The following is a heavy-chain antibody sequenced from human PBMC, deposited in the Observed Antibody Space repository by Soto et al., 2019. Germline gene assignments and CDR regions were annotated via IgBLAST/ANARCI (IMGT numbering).Heavy chain of an antibody. J-gene: IGHJ3*02. CDR1: GGTFSSYA. CDR3: ATTYCGGDCWYLPNAFDI. D-gene: IGHD2-21*02. CDR2: IIPIFGTA. Sequence: SVKVSCKASGGTFSSYAISWVRQAPGQGLEWMGGIIPIFGTATYAQKFQGRVTITADESTSTAYMELSSLRSEDTAVYYCATTYCGGDCWYLPNAFDIWGQGTMVTVS. V-gene: IGHV1-69*13.